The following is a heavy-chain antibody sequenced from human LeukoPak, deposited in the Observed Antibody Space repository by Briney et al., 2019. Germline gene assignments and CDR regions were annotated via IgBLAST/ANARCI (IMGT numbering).Heavy chain of an antibody. CDR3: ARTTYSSSSGGYYYYYMDV. V-gene: IGHV4-61*02. CDR2: IYTSGST. Sequence: PSETLSLTCTVSGGSISSGSYYWSWIRQPAGKGLEWIGRIYTSGSTNYNPSLKSRVTISVDTSKNQFSLKLSSVTAADTAVYYCARTTYSSSSGGYYYYYMDVWGKGTTVTVSS. J-gene: IGHJ6*03. D-gene: IGHD6-6*01. CDR1: GGSISSGSYY.